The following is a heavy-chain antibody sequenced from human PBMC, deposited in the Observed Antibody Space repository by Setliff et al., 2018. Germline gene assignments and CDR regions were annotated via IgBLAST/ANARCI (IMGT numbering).Heavy chain of an antibody. CDR1: GFSFSNYG. J-gene: IGHJ4*02. V-gene: IGHV3-48*04. CDR3: ATNFSEGY. Sequence: GGSLRLSCVVSGFSFSNYGMTWVRQAPGKGLEWISYISTSSSTKYYADSVKGRFTISRDDAKNTLYLQMNSLRADDTAVYYCATNFSEGYWGQGTLVTAPQ. CDR2: ISTSSSTK.